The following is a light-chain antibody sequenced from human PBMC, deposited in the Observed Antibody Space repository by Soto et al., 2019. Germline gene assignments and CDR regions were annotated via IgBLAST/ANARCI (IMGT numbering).Light chain of an antibody. CDR3: HSYDSSLSVFVV. Sequence: QSVLTQPPSVSGAQGQRVTISCTGSSSNIGAGYDVHWYQQLPGTAPKLLIYGNSNRPSGLPDRFSGSKSGTSASLAITGLQAEDEADYYCHSYDSSLSVFVVFGGGTKLTVL. CDR2: GNS. CDR1: SSNIGAGYD. V-gene: IGLV1-40*01. J-gene: IGLJ2*01.